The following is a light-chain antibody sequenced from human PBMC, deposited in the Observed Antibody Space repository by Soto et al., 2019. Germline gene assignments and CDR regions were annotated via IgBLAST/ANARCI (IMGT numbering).Light chain of an antibody. CDR1: DNIVHW. V-gene: IGKV1-5*03. CDR3: QHYNSFSRT. J-gene: IGKJ1*01. Sequence: DIQMTQSPSTLSASVGDRVAITCRASDNIVHWVAWYQQKPGKANKLLIYKAANLADEVPSRFAGSGSGTDFALTITRLQPDEFATYYCQHYNSFSRTFGQGTKVDIK. CDR2: KAA.